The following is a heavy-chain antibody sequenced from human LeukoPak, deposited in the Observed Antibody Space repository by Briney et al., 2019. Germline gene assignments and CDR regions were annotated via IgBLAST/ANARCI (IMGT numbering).Heavy chain of an antibody. CDR3: ARYPGYDSSGYYAY. D-gene: IGHD3-22*01. CDR2: INEDGSEI. V-gene: IGHV3-7*01. J-gene: IGHJ4*02. Sequence: PGGSLRLSCAASGFTFTSYWMSWVRQAPGKGLEWVAHINEDGSEIYYVDPVKGRFTISRDDAKNSLYLQMNSLRAEDTAVYYCARYPGYDSSGYYAYWGQGTLVTVSS. CDR1: GFTFTSYW.